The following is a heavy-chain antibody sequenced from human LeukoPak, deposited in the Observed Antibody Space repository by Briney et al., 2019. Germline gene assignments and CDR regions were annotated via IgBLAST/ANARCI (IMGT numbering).Heavy chain of an antibody. CDR1: GFTLSSYE. V-gene: IGHV3-48*03. CDR2: ISSSGSTI. D-gene: IGHD2-2*01. J-gene: IGHJ3*02. CDR3: ARAQRSTRHAFDI. Sequence: GGSLRLSCAASGFTLSSYEMNSVRQAPGKGLGWVSYISSSGSTIYYADSVKGRFTISRDNAKNSLYPQMNSLRAEDTAVYYCARAQRSTRHAFDIWGQGTMVTVSS.